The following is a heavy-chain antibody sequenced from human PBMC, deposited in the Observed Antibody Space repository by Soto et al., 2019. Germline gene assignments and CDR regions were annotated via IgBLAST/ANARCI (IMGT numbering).Heavy chain of an antibody. CDR1: GYKFTNYW. CDR2: IDPTESHT. Sequence: GESLKISCKGSGYKFTNYWIIWVRQMPGKGLEWMGKIDPTESHTKYSPSFQGHVTISVDKSITTAYLQWNSLKASDTAIYYWARCAGLVHVLDVWGQGTTVTGSS. D-gene: IGHD3-10*02. J-gene: IGHJ6*02. V-gene: IGHV5-10-1*01. CDR3: ARCAGLVHVLDV.